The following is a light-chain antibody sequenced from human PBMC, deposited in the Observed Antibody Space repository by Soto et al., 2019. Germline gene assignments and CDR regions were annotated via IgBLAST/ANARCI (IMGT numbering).Light chain of an antibody. J-gene: IGLJ3*02. V-gene: IGLV2-14*01. CDR1: SSDVGDNKY. CDR2: EVS. CDR3: SSLISSSINWV. Sequence: QSALTQPASVSGSPGQSITISCTGTSSDVGDNKYVSWYQHHPGKAPRLMIYEVSNRPSRVSNRFSGSKSGNTASLTISGLQAEDEADYYCSSLISSSINWVFGGGTKLTVL.